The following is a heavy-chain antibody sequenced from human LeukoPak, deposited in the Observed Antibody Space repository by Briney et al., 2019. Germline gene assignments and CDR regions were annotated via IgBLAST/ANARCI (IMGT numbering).Heavy chain of an antibody. J-gene: IGHJ3*02. CDR2: FSGSGVTT. Sequence: PGGSLRLSCAASGFTFSRYAMIWVRQAPGKGLEWVSAFSGSGVTTYYADSVKGRFTISRDNSKNTLYLQMNSLRVEDTAVYCCAKDIDHDYGQNDALDIWGQGALVTVSS. CDR3: AKDIDHDYGQNDALDI. V-gene: IGHV3-23*01. CDR1: GFTFSRYA. D-gene: IGHD4-17*01.